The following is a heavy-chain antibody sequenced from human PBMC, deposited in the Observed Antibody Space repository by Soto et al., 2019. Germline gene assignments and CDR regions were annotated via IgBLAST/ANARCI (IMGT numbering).Heavy chain of an antibody. CDR3: ARRLRGYSGYSGY. CDR1: GFTFSDYY. D-gene: IGHD5-12*01. Sequence: QVQLVESGGGLVKPGGCLRLSCAASGFTFSDYYMSWIRQAPGKGLEWVSYISGSGSDTNYADSVKGRFTVSRDNAKNSLYLQMNSLRAEDTAVYYCARRLRGYSGYSGYWGQGTLVTVSS. CDR2: ISGSGSDT. V-gene: IGHV3-11*05. J-gene: IGHJ4*02.